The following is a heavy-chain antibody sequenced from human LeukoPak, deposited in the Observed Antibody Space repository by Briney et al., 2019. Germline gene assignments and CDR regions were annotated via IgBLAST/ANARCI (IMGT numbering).Heavy chain of an antibody. V-gene: IGHV4-59*08. D-gene: IGHD5-12*01. Sequence: SSETLSLTCTVSGGSISSYYWSWIRQPPGKGLEWIGYIYYSGSTNYNPSLKSRVTISVDTSKNQFSLKLSSVTAADTAVYYCARLVRYSGYDGFDYWGQGTLVTVSS. CDR2: IYYSGST. CDR3: ARLVRYSGYDGFDY. J-gene: IGHJ4*02. CDR1: GGSISSYY.